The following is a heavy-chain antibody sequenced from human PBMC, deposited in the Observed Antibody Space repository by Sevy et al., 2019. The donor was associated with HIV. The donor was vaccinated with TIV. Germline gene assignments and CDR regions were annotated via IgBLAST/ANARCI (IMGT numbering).Heavy chain of an antibody. Sequence: SETLSLTCTVSGGSISSYYWSWIRQPAGKGLEWIGRIYISGSTNYNFSLRSRVAMSVDTSKNQFSLNLSSATAADTAVYYCARGLYGTNTQCCFDYWGQGKLVTVSS. V-gene: IGHV4-4*07. CDR1: GGSISSYY. D-gene: IGHD2-8*01. CDR2: IYISGST. J-gene: IGHJ4*02. CDR3: ARGLYGTNTQCCFDY.